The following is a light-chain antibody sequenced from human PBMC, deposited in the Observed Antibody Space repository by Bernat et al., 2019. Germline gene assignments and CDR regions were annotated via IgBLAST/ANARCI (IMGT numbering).Light chain of an antibody. Sequence: DIQLTQSPSFLSASVGDRVTITCRASQDMSSFLAWYQQKPGKAPELLISSTSTLQSVVPSRFSGSGSGTDFTLTISSLQPEDFATYYCQQPTGDQYAVGQGTRLEI. V-gene: IGKV1-9*01. CDR2: STS. CDR1: QDMSSF. CDR3: QQPTGDQYA. J-gene: IGKJ2*01.